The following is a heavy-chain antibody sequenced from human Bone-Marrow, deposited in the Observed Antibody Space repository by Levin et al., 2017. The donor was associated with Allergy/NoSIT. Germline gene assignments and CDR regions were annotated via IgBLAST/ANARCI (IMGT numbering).Heavy chain of an antibody. D-gene: IGHD2-15*01. CDR3: ARGYCSGGSCYGAAFDS. V-gene: IGHV3-33*01. Sequence: GGSLRLSCAASGFIFSNYGMHWVRQAPGKGLEWVAVIWYDGSNKDYAESVKGRFTISRDNSKNTLYLQMNSLRAEETAVYYCARGYCSGGSCYGAAFDSWGQGTMVTVSS. CDR2: IWYDGSNK. CDR1: GFIFSNYG. J-gene: IGHJ3*02.